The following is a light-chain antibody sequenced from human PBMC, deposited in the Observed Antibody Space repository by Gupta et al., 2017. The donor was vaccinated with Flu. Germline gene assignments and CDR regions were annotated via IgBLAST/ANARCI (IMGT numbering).Light chain of an antibody. V-gene: IGLV1-40*01. J-gene: IGLJ2*01. Sequence: SVLTQPPSVSGAPGQRVTIPCTGSSPNIGAGYDVHWYQQLPGTAPKLPIYGNSNRPSGVPDLFSGSKAGTSGSLAITGLQTEEEADYYCQSYDSSLSGSDVVFGGGTKLTVL. CDR2: GNS. CDR1: SPNIGAGYD. CDR3: QSYDSSLSGSDVV.